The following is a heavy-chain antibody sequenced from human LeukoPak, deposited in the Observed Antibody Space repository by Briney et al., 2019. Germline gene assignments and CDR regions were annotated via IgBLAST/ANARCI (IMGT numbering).Heavy chain of an antibody. CDR3: ARGFGSYYEDLLDY. CDR2: INPNSGGT. D-gene: IGHD1-26*01. V-gene: IGHV1-2*02. J-gene: IGHJ4*02. CDR1: GYTFTGYY. Sequence: ASVKVSCKASGYTFTGYYMHWVRQAPGQGLEWMGWINPNSGGTDYAQKFQGRVTMTRDTSISTAYMELSRLRSDDTAVYYCARGFGSYYEDLLDYWGQGTLVTVSS.